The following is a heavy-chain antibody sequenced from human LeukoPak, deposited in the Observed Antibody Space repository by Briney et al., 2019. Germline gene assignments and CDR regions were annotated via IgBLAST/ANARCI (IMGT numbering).Heavy chain of an antibody. V-gene: IGHV3-48*03. CDR2: ISSSGSTI. CDR3: ARDSRVTPNWFDP. Sequence: PGGSLRLSCAASGFTFSSYEMNWVRQAPGKGLEWVSYISSSGSTIYYADSVKGRLPISRDNSKNTLYLQMNRLRAEDTAVYYCARDSRVTPNWFDPWGQGTLVTVSS. D-gene: IGHD2-21*02. J-gene: IGHJ5*02. CDR1: GFTFSSYE.